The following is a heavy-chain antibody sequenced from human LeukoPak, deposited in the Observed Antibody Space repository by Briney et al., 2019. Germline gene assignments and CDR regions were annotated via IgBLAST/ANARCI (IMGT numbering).Heavy chain of an antibody. Sequence: GGSLRLSCAASGFTFSSYAMHWVRQAPGKGLEWVAVISYDGSNKYYADSVKGRFTISRDNSKNTLYLQMNSLRAEDTAVYYCARDLTPVAVAGTFGYWGQGTLVTVSP. CDR3: ARDLTPVAVAGTFGY. J-gene: IGHJ4*02. V-gene: IGHV3-30-3*01. D-gene: IGHD6-19*01. CDR1: GFTFSSYA. CDR2: ISYDGSNK.